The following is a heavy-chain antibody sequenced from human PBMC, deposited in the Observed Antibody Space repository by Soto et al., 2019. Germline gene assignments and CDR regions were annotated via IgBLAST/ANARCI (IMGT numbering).Heavy chain of an antibody. CDR1: GFTFSSYA. CDR3: ASYNGIAAAGTESDY. CDR2: ISYDGSNK. V-gene: IGHV3-30-3*01. J-gene: IGHJ4*02. D-gene: IGHD6-13*01. Sequence: QVQLVESGGGVVQPGRSLRLSCAASGFTFSSYAMHWVRQAPGKGLEWVAVISYDGSNKYYADSVKGRFTISRDNSKNTLYLQMNSLRAEDTALYDCASYNGIAAAGTESDYWGQGTLVTVSS.